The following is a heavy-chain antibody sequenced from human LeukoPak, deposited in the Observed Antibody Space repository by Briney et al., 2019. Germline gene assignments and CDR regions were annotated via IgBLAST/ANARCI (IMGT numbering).Heavy chain of an antibody. CDR3: ARGPTGAGDYENYFDY. D-gene: IGHD4-17*01. CDR1: GGTFSSYA. J-gene: IGHJ4*02. V-gene: IGHV1-69*13. CDR2: IIPIFGTA. Sequence: ASVKVSCKASGGTFSSYAISWVRQAPGQGLEWMGGIIPIFGTANYAQKFQGRVTITADEFTSTAYMELSSLRSEDTAVCYCARGPTGAGDYENYFDYWGQGTLVTVSS.